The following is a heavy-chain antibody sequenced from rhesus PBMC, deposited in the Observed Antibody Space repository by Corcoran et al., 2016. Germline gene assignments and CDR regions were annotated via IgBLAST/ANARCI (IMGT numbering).Heavy chain of an antibody. CDR1: GGSISGVYG. D-gene: IGHD1-44*01. J-gene: IGHJ2*01. CDR2: FDHHRGNT. Sequence: QVQLQESGPGLLKPSETLSLTCAVPGGSISGVYGWGWIRQPPGKGLEWIASFDHHRGNTFYNPSLKSRVTISTDTSKNQFSLKLSSVTAADTAVYFCARDRETPSKGWYFDLWGPGTPITISS. CDR3: ARDRETPSKGWYFDL. V-gene: IGHV4S7*01.